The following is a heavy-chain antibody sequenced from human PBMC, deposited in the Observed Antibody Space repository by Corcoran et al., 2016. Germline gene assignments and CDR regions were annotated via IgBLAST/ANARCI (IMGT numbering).Heavy chain of an antibody. CDR1: GGSISSGGYY. J-gene: IGHJ5*02. D-gene: IGHD5-18*01. V-gene: IGHV4-31*03. Sequence: QVQLQESGPGLVKPSQTLSLTCTVSGGSISSGGYYWSWIRQHPGKGLEWIGYIYYSGSTYYNPSLKRRVTISVDTSKNQFSLKLSSVTAADTAVYYCARGVDTAMVMGFDPWGQGTLVTVSS. CDR2: IYYSGST. CDR3: ARGVDTAMVMGFDP.